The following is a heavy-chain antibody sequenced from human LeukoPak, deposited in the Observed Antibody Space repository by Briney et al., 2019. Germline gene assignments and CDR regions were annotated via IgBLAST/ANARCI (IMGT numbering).Heavy chain of an antibody. D-gene: IGHD3-3*01. CDR2: INSDGSST. J-gene: IGHJ4*02. CDR3: ARVRETLGYDFWSGYYRDLKIPYYFDY. Sequence: PGVSLRLSCAASGFTFSSYWRHWVRQAPGKGLVWVSRINSDGSSTSYADSVKGRFTISRDNAKNTLYLQMNSLRAEDTAVYYCARVRETLGYDFWSGYYRDLKIPYYFDYWGQGTLVTVSS. V-gene: IGHV3-74*01. CDR1: GFTFSSYW.